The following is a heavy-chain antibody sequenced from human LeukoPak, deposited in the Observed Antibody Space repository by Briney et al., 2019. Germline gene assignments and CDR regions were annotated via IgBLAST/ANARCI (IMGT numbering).Heavy chain of an antibody. CDR1: GYTFTSYD. Sequence: ASVKVSCKASGYTFTSYDINWVRQATGQGLEWMGWMNPNSGNTGYAQKFQGRVTITRNTSISTAYMELSSLRSEDTAVYYCARLDRSSTSCYTYNWFDPWGQGTLVTVSS. D-gene: IGHD2-2*02. CDR3: ARLDRSSTSCYTYNWFDP. CDR2: MNPNSGNT. V-gene: IGHV1-8*03. J-gene: IGHJ5*02.